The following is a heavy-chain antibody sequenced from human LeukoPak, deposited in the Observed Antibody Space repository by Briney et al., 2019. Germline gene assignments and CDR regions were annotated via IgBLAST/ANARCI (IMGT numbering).Heavy chain of an antibody. CDR3: ARGPHWDPHFDY. V-gene: IGHV1-2*02. J-gene: IGHJ4*02. Sequence: GGSLRLSCAASGFTFTAYHMHWVRQAPGQGLEWMGWINPNSGGTNYAQKFQGRVTMTRDTSISTAYMELSGLRSDDTAVYYCARGPHWDPHFDYWGQGTLVTVSS. CDR1: GFTFTAYH. CDR2: INPNSGGT. D-gene: IGHD7-27*01.